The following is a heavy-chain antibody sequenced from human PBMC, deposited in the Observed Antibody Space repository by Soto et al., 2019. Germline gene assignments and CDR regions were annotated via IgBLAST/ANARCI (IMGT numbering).Heavy chain of an antibody. V-gene: IGHV4-30-4*01. J-gene: IGHJ4*02. D-gene: IGHD2-15*01. CDR3: ARCASSCSLGF. Sequence: QVELQESGPGLAKPSQTLSLTCTVSGGSISSGDYYWSWIRQPPGKGLEWIGYIYYSGSTYYNPSRMSRVTISVDPSKNQFSLKLSSVTAADTAVYYCARCASSCSLGFWGQGTLVTVSS. CDR1: GGSISSGDYY. CDR2: IYYSGST.